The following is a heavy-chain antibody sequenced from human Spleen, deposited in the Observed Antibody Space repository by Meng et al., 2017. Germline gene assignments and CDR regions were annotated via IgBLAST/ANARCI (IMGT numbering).Heavy chain of an antibody. Sequence: GGSLRLSCKTSGYTFTSYWIGWVRQMPGKGLEWMGIIYPGDSDTRYSPSFQGQVTISADKSISTAYLQWSSLKASDTAMYYCASTTQLLWFGESDAFDIWGQGTMVTVSS. CDR2: IYPGDSDT. CDR1: GYTFTSYW. D-gene: IGHD3-10*01. V-gene: IGHV5-51*01. J-gene: IGHJ3*02. CDR3: ASTTQLLWFGESDAFDI.